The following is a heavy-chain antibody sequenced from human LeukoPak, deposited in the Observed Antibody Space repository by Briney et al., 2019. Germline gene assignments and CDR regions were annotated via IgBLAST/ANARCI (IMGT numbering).Heavy chain of an antibody. CDR1: GGTFSSYA. CDR3: ARESAAGTDDY. D-gene: IGHD6-13*01. J-gene: IGHJ4*02. Sequence: GASVKVSCKASGGTFSSYAISWVRQAPGQGLEWMGWISAYNGNTNYAQKLQGRVTMTTDTSTSTAYMELRSLRSDDTAVYYCARESAAGTDDYWGQGTLVTVSS. CDR2: ISAYNGNT. V-gene: IGHV1-18*01.